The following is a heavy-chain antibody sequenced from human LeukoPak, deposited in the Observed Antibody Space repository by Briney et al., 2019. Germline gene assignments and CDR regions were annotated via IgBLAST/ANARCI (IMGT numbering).Heavy chain of an antibody. J-gene: IGHJ4*02. V-gene: IGHV3-23*01. CDR1: GFIFSNYA. D-gene: IGHD1-26*01. Sequence: GGSLRLSCAASGFIFSNYAMSWVRQAPGKGLEWVSAIVGGGGSTNYADSVEGRFTISKDISKNTLYLQMNSLRAEDTAVYYCAKRRYGSYGDFDHWGWGTLVTVSS. CDR3: AKRRYGSYGDFDH. CDR2: IVGGGGST.